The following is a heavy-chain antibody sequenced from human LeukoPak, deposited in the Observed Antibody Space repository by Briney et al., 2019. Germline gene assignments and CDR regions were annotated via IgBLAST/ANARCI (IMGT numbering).Heavy chain of an antibody. D-gene: IGHD3-22*01. Sequence: SETLSLTCTVSTYSISSGFYWGWIRQPPGQGLEWIGSIYHSGSTYYNPSLKSRVTISVDTSKNQFSLKLSSVTAADTAVYYCARATYYYDSSGYWTLEFDFDIWGQGTMVTVSS. V-gene: IGHV4-38-2*02. CDR3: ARATYYYDSSGYWTLEFDFDI. CDR2: IYHSGST. CDR1: TYSISSGFY. J-gene: IGHJ3*02.